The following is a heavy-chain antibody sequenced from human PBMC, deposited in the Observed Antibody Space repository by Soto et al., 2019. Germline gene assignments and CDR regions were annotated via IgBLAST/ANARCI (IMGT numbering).Heavy chain of an antibody. V-gene: IGHV3-23*01. CDR2: VSGSGGAT. J-gene: IGHJ4*02. CDR1: GFAFSSYV. CDR3: ANFYDFWSGKYYFDF. D-gene: IGHD3-3*01. Sequence: GGSLRLSCAAPGFAFSSYVMSWVRQAPGKGLEWVSAVSGSGGATYYADSVKGRFTISSDISKNTLYLQMNSLRAEDTAVYYCANFYDFWSGKYYFDFWGQGTLVTVSS.